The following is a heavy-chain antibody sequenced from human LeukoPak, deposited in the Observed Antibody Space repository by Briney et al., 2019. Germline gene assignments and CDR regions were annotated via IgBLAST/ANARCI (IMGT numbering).Heavy chain of an antibody. CDR3: ARDNNWGSTHY. CDR2: VSYDGSNK. J-gene: IGHJ4*02. Sequence: GGSLRLSCAGSGFDFSTSGLHWVRQAPGKGLEWVAVVSYDGSNKYYADSVQGRFTVSRDNSKNTLYLQMNTLRAEDTAVYYCARDNNWGSTHYWGQGTLVTVSS. CDR1: GFDFSTSG. D-gene: IGHD7-27*01. V-gene: IGHV3-30-3*01.